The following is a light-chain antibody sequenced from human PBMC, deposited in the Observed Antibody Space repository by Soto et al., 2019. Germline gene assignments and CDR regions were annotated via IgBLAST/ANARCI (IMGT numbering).Light chain of an antibody. CDR3: QQYASHLGT. V-gene: IGKV3-20*01. Sequence: EIVLTQSPGTLSLSPGERATLSCRASQSVSSSYLAWYQQKPGQAPRLLIYGASSRATGIPDRFSGSGSGTDFTLTISSLEPEDFAVYYCQQYASHLGTFGQGTKVEIK. CDR1: QSVSSSY. CDR2: GAS. J-gene: IGKJ1*01.